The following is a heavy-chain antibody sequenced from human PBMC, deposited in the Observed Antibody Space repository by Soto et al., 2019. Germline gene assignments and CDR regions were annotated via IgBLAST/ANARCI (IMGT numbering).Heavy chain of an antibody. CDR2: IYSGGST. Sequence: GGSLRLSCAASGFTVSSNYMSWVRQAPGKGLKWVSVIYSGGSTYYADSVKGRFTISRHNSKNTLYLQMNSLRAEDTAVYYCARGKAGDVRYYSDYGMVVWGQGTTVTVS. V-gene: IGHV3-53*04. CDR1: GFTVSSNY. J-gene: IGHJ6*02. D-gene: IGHD6-19*01. CDR3: ARGKAGDVRYYSDYGMVV.